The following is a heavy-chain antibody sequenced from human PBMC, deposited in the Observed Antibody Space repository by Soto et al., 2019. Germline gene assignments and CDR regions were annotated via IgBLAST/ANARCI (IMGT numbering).Heavy chain of an antibody. D-gene: IGHD2-8*01. CDR2: IKSKTDGGTT. CDR1: GFTFSNAW. CDR3: TTSQSMLDAFDI. V-gene: IGHV3-15*01. J-gene: IGHJ3*02. Sequence: GGSPRLSCAASGFTFSNAWMSWVRQAPGKGLEWVGRIKSKTDGGTTDYAAPVKGRFTISRDDSKNTLYLQMNSLKTEDTAVYYCTTSQSMLDAFDIWGQGTMVTVSS.